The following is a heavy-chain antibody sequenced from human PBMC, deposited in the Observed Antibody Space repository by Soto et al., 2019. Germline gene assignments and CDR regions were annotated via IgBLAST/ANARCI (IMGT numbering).Heavy chain of an antibody. V-gene: IGHV3-21*01. CDR3: ESLSRPFDY. CDR1: GFTFSSYI. Sequence: GGSLRLSCAASGFTFSSYIMNWVRQAPGKGLEWVSSISISSSYIYYADSVKGRFTISRDKDKNSLYLQMNSLRAEDTAVYYCESLSRPFDYWGQGTLVTVSS. J-gene: IGHJ4*02. CDR2: ISISSSYI.